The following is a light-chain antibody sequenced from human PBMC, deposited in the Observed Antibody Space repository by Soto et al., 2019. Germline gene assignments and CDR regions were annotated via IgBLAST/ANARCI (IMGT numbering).Light chain of an antibody. CDR3: SSYTTSNTRQIV. CDR1: SSDVGGYNY. Sequence: QSDLNQPASVSGSPGQSITISCTGTSSDVGGYNYVSWYQQHPGKAPKLMIYDVSNRPSGVSNRFSGSKSGNTASLTISGLQPEDDVDYYCSSYTTSNTRQIVFGTGTKVTVL. CDR2: DVS. J-gene: IGLJ1*01. V-gene: IGLV2-14*01.